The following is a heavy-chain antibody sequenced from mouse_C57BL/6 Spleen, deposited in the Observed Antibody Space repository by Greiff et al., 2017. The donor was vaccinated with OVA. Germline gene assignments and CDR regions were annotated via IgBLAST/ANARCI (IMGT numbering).Heavy chain of an antibody. CDR1: GYTFTSYW. J-gene: IGHJ4*01. CDR3: ARLTGTDAMDY. D-gene: IGHD4-1*01. V-gene: IGHV1-52*01. CDR2: IDPSDSET. Sequence: VKLQQPGAELVRPGSSVKLSCKASGYTFTSYWMHWVKQRPIQGLEWIGNIDPSDSETHYNQKFKDKATLTVDKSSSTAYMQLSSLTSEDSAVYYCARLTGTDAMDYWGQGTSVTVSS.